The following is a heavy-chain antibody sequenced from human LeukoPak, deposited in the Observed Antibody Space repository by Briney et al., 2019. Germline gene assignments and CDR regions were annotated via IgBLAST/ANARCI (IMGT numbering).Heavy chain of an antibody. CDR1: GFTFDSHT. Sequence: PGGSLRLSCAASGFTFDSHTVIWVRQAPGKGLEWVSSIGTSSSYIYYADSVKGRFTISRNNAKNSLYLQMNSLRAEDTAVYYCARGRVGQWLVDAFDIWGQGTMVTVSS. CDR2: IGTSSSYI. D-gene: IGHD6-19*01. CDR3: ARGRVGQWLVDAFDI. J-gene: IGHJ3*02. V-gene: IGHV3-21*01.